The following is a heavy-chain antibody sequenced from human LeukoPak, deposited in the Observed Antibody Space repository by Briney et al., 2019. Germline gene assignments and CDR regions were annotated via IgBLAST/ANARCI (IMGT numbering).Heavy chain of an antibody. CDR3: ARAARRYYDSSGDGMDV. CDR1: GYTFTSYG. Sequence: ASVKVSCKASGYTFTSYGISWVRQATGQGLEWMGWMNPNSGNTGYAQKFQGRVTMTRNTSISTAYMELSSLRSEDTAVYYCARAARRYYDSSGDGMDVWGQGTTVTVSS. CDR2: MNPNSGNT. J-gene: IGHJ6*02. D-gene: IGHD3-22*01. V-gene: IGHV1-8*02.